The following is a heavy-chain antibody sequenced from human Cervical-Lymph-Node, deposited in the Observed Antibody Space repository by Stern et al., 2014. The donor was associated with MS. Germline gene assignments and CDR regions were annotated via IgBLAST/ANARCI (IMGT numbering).Heavy chain of an antibody. CDR2: IYPGDSDT. V-gene: IGHV5-51*01. D-gene: IGHD3-10*01. CDR3: ARHRIRGLQHPERADY. Sequence: EVQLVESGAEVKEPGESLKISCKGSGYTFSVYWIAWVRQIPGKGLEWMGIIYPGDSDTRYSPSFQGQVTISADMSINTAYLQWSSLKASDSAIYYCARHRIRGLQHPERADYWGQGTLVTVSS. CDR1: GYTFSVYW. J-gene: IGHJ4*02.